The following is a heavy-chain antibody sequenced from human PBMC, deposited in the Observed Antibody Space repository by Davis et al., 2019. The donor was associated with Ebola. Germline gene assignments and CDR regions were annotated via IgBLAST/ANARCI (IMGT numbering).Heavy chain of an antibody. D-gene: IGHD6-19*01. CDR2: ISPGDSYI. V-gene: IGHV5-10-1*01. CDR3: ARQDEYSNGLAAY. J-gene: IGHJ4*02. Sequence: KVSCKGSGFIFDNYWIDWVRQMPGKGLEWMGTISPGDSYIKYNPSFQGHVIISADRSINTVYLQWSSLRASDTATHYCARQDEYSNGLAAYWGQGTLVTVSS. CDR1: GFIFDNYW.